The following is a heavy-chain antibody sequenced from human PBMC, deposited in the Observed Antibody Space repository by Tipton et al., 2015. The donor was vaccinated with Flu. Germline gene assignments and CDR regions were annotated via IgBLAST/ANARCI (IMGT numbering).Heavy chain of an antibody. CDR1: GFTFRSHY. CDR2: INGAGSTT. D-gene: IGHD3-10*01. CDR3: AKDRYPSGSYGFDY. J-gene: IGHJ4*02. V-gene: IGHV3-74*01. Sequence: SLRLSCAASGFTFRSHYIHWVRQAPGKGLEWVSRINGAGSTTSYADSVKGRFTMSRDNAENTVSLQMNSLRVEDTAVYYCAKDRYPSGSYGFDYWGQGTLVTVSS.